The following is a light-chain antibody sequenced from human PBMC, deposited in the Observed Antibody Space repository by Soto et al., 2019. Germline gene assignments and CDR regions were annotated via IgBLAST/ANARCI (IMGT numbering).Light chain of an antibody. CDR1: SRDVGGSNS. Sequence: QSALPQAASVSGSPGQSITISCTGTSRDVGGSNSVSWYQQHPGKAPKLLIYDVSNRPSGVSNPFSGSKSGNTSSLTISGVQAWDEADYYCSSYTSSSTVVFGGGTKLTVL. CDR3: SSYTSSSTVV. CDR2: DVS. J-gene: IGLJ2*01. V-gene: IGLV2-14*01.